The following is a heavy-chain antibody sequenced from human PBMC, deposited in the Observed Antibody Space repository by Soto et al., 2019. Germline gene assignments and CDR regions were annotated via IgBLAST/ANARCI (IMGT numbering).Heavy chain of an antibody. J-gene: IGHJ2*01. CDR1: GFTCSSYW. D-gene: IGHD3-16*02. Sequence: GAPRLSCAASGFTCSSYWMHWGRQAPGKGLGWVSRINSDGSSTSYADSVKGRFTISRDNAKNTLYLQMNSLRAEDTAVYYCARDHQTYYDYIWGSYRYWYFDLWGRGTLVTVSS. CDR3: ARDHQTYYDYIWGSYRYWYFDL. V-gene: IGHV3-74*01. CDR2: INSDGSST.